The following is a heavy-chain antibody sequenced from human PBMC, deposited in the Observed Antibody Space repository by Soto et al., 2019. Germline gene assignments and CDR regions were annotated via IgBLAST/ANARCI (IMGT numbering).Heavy chain of an antibody. Sequence: QVQLVQSGAEVKKPGSSVKVSCKASGGTFSSYTISWVRQAPGQGLEWMGRIIPILGIANYAQKFQGRVTITADKATSTAYMQLSSLRSEDTAVYYCARDTEPVATLDYWGQGTLVTVSS. CDR3: ARDTEPVATLDY. D-gene: IGHD5-12*01. J-gene: IGHJ4*02. CDR1: GGTFSSYT. V-gene: IGHV1-69*08. CDR2: IIPILGIA.